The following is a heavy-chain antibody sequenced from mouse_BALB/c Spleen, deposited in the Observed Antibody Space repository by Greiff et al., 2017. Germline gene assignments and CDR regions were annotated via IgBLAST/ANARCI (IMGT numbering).Heavy chain of an antibody. D-gene: IGHD2-1*01. CDR1: GYAFTNYL. V-gene: IGHV1-54*01. J-gene: IGHJ3*01. Sequence: VQLQQSGAELVRPGTSVKVSCKASGYAFTNYLIEWVKQRPGQGLEWIGVINPGSGGTNYNEKFKGKATLTADKSSSTAYMQLSSLTSDDSAVYFCAGGNQAWFAYWGQGTLDTVSA. CDR3: AGGNQAWFAY. CDR2: INPGSGGT.